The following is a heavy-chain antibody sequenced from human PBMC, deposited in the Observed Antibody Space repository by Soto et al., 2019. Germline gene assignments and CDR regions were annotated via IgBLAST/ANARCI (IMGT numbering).Heavy chain of an antibody. V-gene: IGHV1-46*01. Sequence: GASVKVSCKASGYTFPSYYMHWVRQAPGQGLEWMGIINPSGGSTSYAQKFQGRVTMTRGTSTSTVYMELSSLRSEDTAVYYCARDTGPRNYDFWSGPFDYWGQGTLVTVS. D-gene: IGHD3-3*01. CDR1: GYTFPSYY. CDR2: INPSGGST. CDR3: ARDTGPRNYDFWSGPFDY. J-gene: IGHJ4*02.